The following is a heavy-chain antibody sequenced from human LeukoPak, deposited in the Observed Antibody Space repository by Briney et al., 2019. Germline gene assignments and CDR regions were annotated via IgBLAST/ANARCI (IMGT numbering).Heavy chain of an antibody. Sequence: SETLSLTCAVYGGSFSGYYWSWIRQPPGKGLEWIGEINHSGSTNYNPSLKSRVTISVDTSKNQFSLKLSSVTAADTAIYYCARDLAVAGTNYFDFWGQGVLVTVSS. CDR1: GGSFSGYY. CDR2: INHSGST. CDR3: ARDLAVAGTNYFDF. D-gene: IGHD6-19*01. J-gene: IGHJ4*02. V-gene: IGHV4-34*01.